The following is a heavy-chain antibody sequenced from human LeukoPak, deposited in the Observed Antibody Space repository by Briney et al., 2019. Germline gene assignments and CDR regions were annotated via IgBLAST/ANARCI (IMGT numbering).Heavy chain of an antibody. CDR1: GFIVSHKY. J-gene: IGHJ4*02. CDR3: ARGQIDLLRNYFDS. V-gene: IGHV3-66*01. CDR2: IYTGGNT. D-gene: IGHD3-22*01. Sequence: GGSLRLSCAASGFIVSHKYMAWVRQAPGKGLEWLSIIYTGGNTVSAESVKGRFSIPRDDSRNTVHLQMNNLRDDDTAVYYCARGQIDLLRNYFDSWGPGTLVAVSS.